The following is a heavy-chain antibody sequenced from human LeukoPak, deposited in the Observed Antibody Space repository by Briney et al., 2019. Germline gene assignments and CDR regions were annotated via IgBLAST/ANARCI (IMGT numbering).Heavy chain of an antibody. Sequence: PSETLSLTCTVSGGFVSSSSDYWSWIRQPLGKGLEWIGYIFYSGSTNYNPSLQSRVTISLDTSKNQFSLNVSSVTAADTAVYYCARDGGRGSGSSTIDYWGRGTLVTVSS. V-gene: IGHV4-61*01. J-gene: IGHJ4*02. D-gene: IGHD2-15*01. CDR1: GGFVSSSSDY. CDR3: ARDGGRGSGSSTIDY. CDR2: IFYSGST.